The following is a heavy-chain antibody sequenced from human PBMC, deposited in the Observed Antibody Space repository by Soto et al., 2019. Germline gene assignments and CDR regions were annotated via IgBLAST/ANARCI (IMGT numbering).Heavy chain of an antibody. D-gene: IGHD3-22*01. Sequence: EVQLVESGGGLVQPGGSLRLSCAASGFSFSNHTMNWVRQAPGKGLEWVSTIIGSGGSTYYADSVKGRFSVSRDNSKNTLYLQMNSLRAEDTAVYYCAKDRNYYDSSGYDYWGQGTLVTVSS. V-gene: IGHV3-23*04. CDR2: IIGSGGST. CDR1: GFSFSNHT. J-gene: IGHJ4*02. CDR3: AKDRNYYDSSGYDY.